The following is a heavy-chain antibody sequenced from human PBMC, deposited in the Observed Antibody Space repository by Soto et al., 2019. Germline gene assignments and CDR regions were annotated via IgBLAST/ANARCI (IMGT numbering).Heavy chain of an antibody. J-gene: IGHJ3*02. CDR2: ISAYNGNT. CDR1: GDTFTSYG. CDR3: ARDGRAVAGTGAFDI. V-gene: IGHV1-18*01. Sequence: ASVKVCCKASGDTFTSYGISWVRQAPGQGLEWMGWISAYNGNTNYAQKLQGRVTMTTDTSTSTAYMELRSLRSDDTAVYYCARDGRAVAGTGAFDIWGQGTMVTVSS. D-gene: IGHD6-19*01.